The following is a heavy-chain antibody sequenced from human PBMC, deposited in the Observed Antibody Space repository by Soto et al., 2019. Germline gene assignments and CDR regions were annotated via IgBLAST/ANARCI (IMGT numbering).Heavy chain of an antibody. V-gene: IGHV2-5*01. J-gene: IGHJ4*02. CDR1: GFSRTTDGVG. CDR2: VYWNDEK. CDR3: AHRTTVTSELN. D-gene: IGHD4-4*01. Sequence: QITVKESGPTLVKPTQTLTLTCTFSGFSRTTDGVGVDWIRQPPGKALEWIGLVYWNDEKRYRPSLQSRLTITRETSRNQVVLTMTNMDRVDTATYFCAHRTTVTSELNWGQGTLVNVSS.